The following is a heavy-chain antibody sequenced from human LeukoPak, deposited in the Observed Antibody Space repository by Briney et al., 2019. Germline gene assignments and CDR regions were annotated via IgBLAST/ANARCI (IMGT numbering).Heavy chain of an antibody. CDR3: ARQLGYCSSTSCYADKVDY. V-gene: IGHV4-39*01. D-gene: IGHD2-2*01. CDR2: IYYSGST. CDR1: GGSISSSSYY. Sequence: PSETLSLTCSVSGGSISSSSYYWGWIRQPPGKGLEWIGSIYYSGSTYYNPSLKSRVTISVDTSKNQFSLKLSSVTAADTAVYYCARQLGYCSSTSCYADKVDYWGQGTLVTVSS. J-gene: IGHJ4*02.